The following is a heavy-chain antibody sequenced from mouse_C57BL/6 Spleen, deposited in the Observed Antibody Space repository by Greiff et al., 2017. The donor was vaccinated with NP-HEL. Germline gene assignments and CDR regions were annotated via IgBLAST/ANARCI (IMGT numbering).Heavy chain of an antibody. CDR1: GFTFSSYA. CDR2: ISDGGSYT. D-gene: IGHD4-1*01. J-gene: IGHJ1*03. CDR3: ASAGTMDWYFDV. V-gene: IGHV5-4*01. Sequence: EVQRVESGGGLVKPGGSLKLSCAASGFTFSSYAMSWVRQTPEKRLEWVATISDGGSYTYYPDNVKGRFTISRDNAKNNLYLQMSHLKSEDTAMYYCASAGTMDWYFDVWGTGTTVTVSS.